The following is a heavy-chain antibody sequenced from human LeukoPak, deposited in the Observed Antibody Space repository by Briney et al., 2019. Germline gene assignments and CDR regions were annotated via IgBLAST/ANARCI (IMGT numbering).Heavy chain of an antibody. CDR2: IYSGGCT. CDR1: GLTVSSNY. Sequence: GGSLRLSCAASGLTVSSNYMSWVRQAPGRVLEWVSVIYSGGCTYYADSVKGRFTISRDNSKNTLYLQMNSLRAEDTTVYYCARGERGSYDFDYWGQGTLVTVSS. D-gene: IGHD1-26*01. V-gene: IGHV3-53*01. J-gene: IGHJ4*02. CDR3: ARGERGSYDFDY.